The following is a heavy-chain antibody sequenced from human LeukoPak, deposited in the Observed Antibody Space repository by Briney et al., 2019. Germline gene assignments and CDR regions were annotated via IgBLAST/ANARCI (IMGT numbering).Heavy chain of an antibody. Sequence: GGSLRLSCAASGFTFDDYAMHWVRQAPGKGLEWVSLISWDGGSTYYADSVKGRFTVSRDNSKNSLYLQMNSLRAEDTALYYCAKDIGRRVGATSIDYWGQGTLVTVSS. CDR2: ISWDGGST. CDR3: AKDIGRRVGATSIDY. D-gene: IGHD1-26*01. CDR1: GFTFDDYA. V-gene: IGHV3-43D*03. J-gene: IGHJ4*02.